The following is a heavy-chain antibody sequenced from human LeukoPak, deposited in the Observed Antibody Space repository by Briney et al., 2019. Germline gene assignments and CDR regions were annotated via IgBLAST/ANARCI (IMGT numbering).Heavy chain of an antibody. V-gene: IGHV3-33*01. J-gene: IGHJ4*02. CDR1: GFTFSSYG. D-gene: IGHD3-22*01. CDR3: ARILRYYYDSSGYYYDY. Sequence: GGSLRLSCAASGFTFSSYGMHWVHQAPGKGLEWVAVIWYDGSNKYYADSVKGRFTISRDNSKNTLYLQMNSLRAEDTAVYYCARILRYYYDSSGYYYDYWGQGTLVTVSS. CDR2: IWYDGSNK.